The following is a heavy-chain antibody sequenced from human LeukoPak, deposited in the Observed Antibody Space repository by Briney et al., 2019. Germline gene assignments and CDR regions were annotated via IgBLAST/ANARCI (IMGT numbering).Heavy chain of an antibody. Sequence: SETLSLTCTVSGGSITSSNYYWVWIRQPPGKGLEWIGCFYYSGSTNDNPSRKSRVTISVDTSKIQLSLKLSSVTAADTAVYYCARGVSSGWPPDYWGQGTLVTVSS. CDR1: GGSITSSNYY. CDR3: ARGVSSGWPPDY. V-gene: IGHV4-39*07. J-gene: IGHJ4*02. D-gene: IGHD6-19*01. CDR2: FYYSGST.